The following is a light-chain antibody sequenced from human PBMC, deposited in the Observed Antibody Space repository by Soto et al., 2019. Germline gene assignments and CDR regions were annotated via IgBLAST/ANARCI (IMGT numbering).Light chain of an antibody. V-gene: IGKV3-11*01. J-gene: IGKJ1*01. CDR1: QSVSSY. CDR2: DAS. Sequence: EIVLTQSPATLSLSPGERATLSCRASQSVSSYFAWYQQKPGQAPRLLIYDASNRATGIPARFSGSGSVTDFTLTISSLEPEDFAVYYCRQRSNWPPWTFGQGTKVDIK. CDR3: RQRSNWPPWT.